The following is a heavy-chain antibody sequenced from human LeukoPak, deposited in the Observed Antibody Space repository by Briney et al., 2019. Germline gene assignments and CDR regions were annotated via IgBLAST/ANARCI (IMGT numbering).Heavy chain of an antibody. CDR2: ISGSGAST. V-gene: IGHV3-23*01. CDR1: GFTFSSYA. J-gene: IGHJ4*02. Sequence: TGGSLRLSCAASGFTFSSYAMSWVRQAPGKGLEWVSGISGSGASTYYEDSVKGRFTISRDNSKNTLYPQMNSLRVEDTAVYYCAKQRSEVPVAAANYWGQGSLVTVSS. CDR3: AKQRSEVPVAAANY. D-gene: IGHD2-2*01.